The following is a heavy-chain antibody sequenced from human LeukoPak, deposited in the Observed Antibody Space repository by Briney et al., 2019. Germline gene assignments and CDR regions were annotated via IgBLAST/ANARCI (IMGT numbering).Heavy chain of an antibody. CDR2: ISGSGGST. V-gene: IGHV3-23*01. CDR3: AKDWGPNMGATFDHDAFDI. Sequence: GGSLRLSCAASGFTFSSYAMSWVRQAPGKGLEWVSAISGSGGSTYYADSVEGRFTISRDNSKNTLYLQMNSLRAEDTAVYYCAKDWGPNMGATFDHDAFDIWGQGTMVTVSS. CDR1: GFTFSSYA. D-gene: IGHD1-26*01. J-gene: IGHJ3*02.